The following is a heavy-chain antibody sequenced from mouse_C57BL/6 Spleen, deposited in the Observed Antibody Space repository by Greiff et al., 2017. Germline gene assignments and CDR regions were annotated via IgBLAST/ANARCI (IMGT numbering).Heavy chain of an antibody. D-gene: IGHD1-1*01. J-gene: IGHJ4*01. CDR3: ARRGYGSGAVDY. V-gene: IGHV1-81*01. CDR1: GYTFTSYG. CDR2: IYPRSGNT. Sequence: QDHVKQSGAELARPGASVKLSCKASGYTFTSYGISWVKQRTGQGLEWIGEIYPRSGNTYYNEKVKGKATLTADKSSSTAYMELRSLTSEDSAVYFCARRGYGSGAVDYWGQGTSVTVSS.